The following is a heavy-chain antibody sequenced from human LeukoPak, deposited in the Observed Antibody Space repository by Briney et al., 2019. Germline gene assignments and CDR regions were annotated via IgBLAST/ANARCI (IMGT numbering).Heavy chain of an antibody. CDR1: GFTVSSNY. J-gene: IGHJ4*02. D-gene: IGHD5-18*01. CDR3: TRGYSYGYSLSI. V-gene: IGHV3-49*04. Sequence: GGSLRLSCAASGFTVSSNYMSWVRQAPGKGLEWVGFIRSKAYGGTTEYAASVKGRFTISRDDSKSIAYLQMNSLKTEDTAVYYCTRGYSYGYSLSIWGQGTLVTVSS. CDR2: IRSKAYGGTT.